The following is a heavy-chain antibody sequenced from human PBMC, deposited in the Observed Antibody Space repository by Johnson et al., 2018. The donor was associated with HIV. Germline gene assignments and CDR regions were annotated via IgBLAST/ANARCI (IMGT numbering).Heavy chain of an antibody. J-gene: IGHJ3*01. CDR3: AKESKWESRTPHAFDP. CDR1: GFTFSSYA. Sequence: VQLVESGGGVVQPGGSLRLSCAASGFTFSSYAMSWVRQAPGKGLEWVSAISGSGGSTYYADSVKGRFTISRDNSKNTLYLQMKSLRPEDTAVYYCAKESKWESRTPHAFDPWGQGTMVTVSS. CDR2: ISGSGGST. V-gene: IGHV3-23*04. D-gene: IGHD1-26*01.